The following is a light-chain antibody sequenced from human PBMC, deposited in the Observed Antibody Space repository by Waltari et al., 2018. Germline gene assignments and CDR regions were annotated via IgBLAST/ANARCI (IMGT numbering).Light chain of an antibody. CDR1: PSIGSW. Sequence: DIQTTQSPSTLSASAGDRVTITCRASPSIGSWLAWYQQKPGKAPKLLIYESTSLESGVPSRFSASGSGAAFTFTLGSLQPDDVSAYYCQRYNSDPITLGPGTKVDI. V-gene: IGKV1-5*03. CDR2: EST. CDR3: QRYNSDPIT. J-gene: IGKJ3*01.